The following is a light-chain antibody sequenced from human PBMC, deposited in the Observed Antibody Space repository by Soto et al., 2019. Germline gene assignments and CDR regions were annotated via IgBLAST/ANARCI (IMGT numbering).Light chain of an antibody. CDR3: QSFDSSLNAPSV. Sequence: QSVLTQPPSVSGAPGQRITISCAGSSSNIGSGYDVHWYQQHPGTAPKLLIYANNNRPSGVPDRFSGSKSGTSASLAITGLQAEDDADYYCQSFDSSLNAPSVFGTGTKLTVL. J-gene: IGLJ1*01. CDR1: SSNIGSGYD. V-gene: IGLV1-40*01. CDR2: ANN.